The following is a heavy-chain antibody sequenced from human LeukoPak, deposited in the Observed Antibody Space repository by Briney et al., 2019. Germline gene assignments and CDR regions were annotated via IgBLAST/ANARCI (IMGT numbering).Heavy chain of an antibody. CDR2: ISGSGGST. J-gene: IGHJ4*02. D-gene: IGHD3-22*01. CDR1: GFTFSSYA. Sequence: GGSLRLSCAASGFTFSSYAMSWVRQAPGKGLEWVSAISGSGGSTYYAGSVKGRFTISRDNSKNTLYLQMNSLRAEDTAVYYCAKRTYYYDSSGYFDYWGQGTLVTVSS. V-gene: IGHV3-23*01. CDR3: AKRTYYYDSSGYFDY.